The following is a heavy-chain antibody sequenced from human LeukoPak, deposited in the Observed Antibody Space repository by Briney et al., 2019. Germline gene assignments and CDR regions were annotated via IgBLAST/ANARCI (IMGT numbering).Heavy chain of an antibody. CDR1: GFTVSSNY. CDR3: ARVSYYDSSGYYFLSYVDY. D-gene: IGHD3-22*01. V-gene: IGHV3-53*01. J-gene: IGHJ4*02. CDR2: IYSGGST. Sequence: PGGSLRLSCAASGFTVSSNYMSWVRQAPGKGLEWVSVIYSGGSTHYADSVRGRFTISRDNSKNTLYLQMNSLGAEDTAVYYCARVSYYDSSGYYFLSYVDYWGQGTLVTVSS.